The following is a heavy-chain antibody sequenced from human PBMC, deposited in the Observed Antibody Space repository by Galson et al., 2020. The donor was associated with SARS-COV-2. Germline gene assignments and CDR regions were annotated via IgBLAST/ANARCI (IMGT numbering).Heavy chain of an antibody. Sequence: SQTLSLTCTVSGGSISSYYWSWIRQPAGKGLEWIGRIYTSGSTNYNPSLKSRVTMSVDTSKNQFSLKLSSVTAADTAVYYRARDILGVTKPYHYYGMGVWGQGTTGTGS. J-gene: IGHJ6*02. CDR2: IYTSGST. V-gene: IGHV4-4*07. D-gene: IGHD4-4*01. CDR1: GGSISSYY. CDR3: ARDILGVTKPYHYYGMGV.